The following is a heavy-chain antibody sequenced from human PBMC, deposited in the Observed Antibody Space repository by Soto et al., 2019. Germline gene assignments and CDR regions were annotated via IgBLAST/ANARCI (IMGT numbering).Heavy chain of an antibody. V-gene: IGHV4-59*08. CDR1: GDSISSYY. CDR2: IYYSGST. CDR3: ARRGSYDTSGYYYDY. Sequence: PSETLSLTCIVSGDSISSYYWTWIRQPPGKGLEWIGYIYYSGSTNYNPSLKSRVTISVDTSKNQFSLKLSSVTAADTAVYYCARRGSYDTSGYYYDYWGQGTLVTVSS. J-gene: IGHJ4*02. D-gene: IGHD3-22*01.